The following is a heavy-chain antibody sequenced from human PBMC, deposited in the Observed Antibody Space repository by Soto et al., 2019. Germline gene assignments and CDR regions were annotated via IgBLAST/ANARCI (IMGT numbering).Heavy chain of an antibody. D-gene: IGHD2-15*01. CDR3: AKGGCSGVSCGWFAP. Sequence: EVKLLESGGGLVQPGGSLRLSCAASGFTFSDYAMNWVRQAPGKGLEWVSGISGSGGDTYYADSVNGRFTISRDNSKNTLYLQMSSLRAEDTAVYLCAKGGCSGVSCGWFAPWGQGTLVTVSS. CDR2: ISGSGGDT. V-gene: IGHV3-23*01. J-gene: IGHJ5*02. CDR1: GFTFSDYA.